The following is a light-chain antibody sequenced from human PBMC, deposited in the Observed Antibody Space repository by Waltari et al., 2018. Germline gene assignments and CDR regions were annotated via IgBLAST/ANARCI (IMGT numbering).Light chain of an antibody. V-gene: IGLV1-51*02. CDR1: SSNIGNTY. CDR3: GTWDSSLSGAV. CDR2: ENT. Sequence: QSVLTQPPSVSAAPGQRVTISCSGGSSNIGNTYVSWYRQFPGTAPKLLIYENTERPSGIPGRFAGSRSGTSATLDITGLQAGDEADYCCGTWDSSLSGAVFGGGTHLTVL. J-gene: IGLJ7*01.